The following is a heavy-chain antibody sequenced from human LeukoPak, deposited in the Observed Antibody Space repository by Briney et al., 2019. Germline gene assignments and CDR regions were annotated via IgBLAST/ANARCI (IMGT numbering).Heavy chain of an antibody. V-gene: IGHV4-31*03. CDR3: ARDRRGGQIR. J-gene: IGHJ4*02. CDR2: IYYSGST. D-gene: IGHD3-10*01. CDR1: GGSISSGGYY. Sequence: TPSETLSLTCTVSGGSISSGGYYWSWTRQHPGKGLEWIGYIYYSGSTYYNPSLKSRVTISVDTSKNQFSLKLSSVTAADTAVYYCARDRRGGQIRWGQGTLVTVSS.